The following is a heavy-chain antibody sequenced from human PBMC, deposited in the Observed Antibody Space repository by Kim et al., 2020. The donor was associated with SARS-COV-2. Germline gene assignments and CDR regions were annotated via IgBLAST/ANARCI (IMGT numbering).Heavy chain of an antibody. J-gene: IGHJ6*02. D-gene: IGHD6-6*01. CDR2: INAGNGNT. Sequence: ASVKVSCKASGYTFTSYAMHWVRQAPGQRLEWMGWINAGNGNTKYSQKFQGRVTITRDTSASTAYMELSSLRSEDTAVYYCARDRFYSSSSNRNYYYYGMDVWGQGTTVTVSS. CDR3: ARDRFYSSSSNRNYYYYGMDV. V-gene: IGHV1-3*01. CDR1: GYTFTSYA.